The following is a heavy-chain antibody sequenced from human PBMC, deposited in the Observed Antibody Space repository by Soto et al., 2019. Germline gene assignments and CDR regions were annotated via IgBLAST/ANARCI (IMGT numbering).Heavy chain of an antibody. CDR1: GGTLSSFITYP. CDR3: ARRDTSGFLRYFHT. V-gene: IGHV1-69*06. J-gene: IGHJ4*02. D-gene: IGHD3-3*01. CDR2: IVPNVGTV. Sequence: QVQLVQSGPEVKKPGSSVKVSCKTSGGTLSSFITYPINWVRQAPGQGPEWMGGIVPNVGTVNYAQRFQGRVTITADKPTGTSYMELNSLRSEDTALYYCARRDTSGFLRYFHTRGEGTLLTVS.